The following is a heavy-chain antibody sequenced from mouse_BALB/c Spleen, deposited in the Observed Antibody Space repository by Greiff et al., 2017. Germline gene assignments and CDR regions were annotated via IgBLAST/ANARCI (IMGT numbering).Heavy chain of an antibody. CDR2: ISSGSSTI. Sequence: EVKLVESGGGLVQPGGSRKLSCAASGFTFSSFGMHWVRQAPEKGLEWVAYISSGSSTIYYADTVKGRFTISRDNPKNTLFLQMTSLRSEDTAMYYCASLYDYDGGFAYWGQGTLVTVSA. D-gene: IGHD2-4*01. CDR1: GFTFSSFG. J-gene: IGHJ3*01. V-gene: IGHV5-17*02. CDR3: ASLYDYDGGFAY.